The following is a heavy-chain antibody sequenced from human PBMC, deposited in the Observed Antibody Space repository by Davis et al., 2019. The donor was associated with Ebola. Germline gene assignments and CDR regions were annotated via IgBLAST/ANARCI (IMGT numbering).Heavy chain of an antibody. J-gene: IGHJ4*02. D-gene: IGHD3-9*01. CDR1: GFTFSSYA. Sequence: PGGSLRLSCAASGFTFSSYAMSWVRQAPGKGLEWVSAISGSGGSTYYADSVKGRFTISRDNSKNTLFLQMNSLRAEDTAVYYCARGHYDILDYFDFWGQGTLVTVSS. V-gene: IGHV3-23*01. CDR2: ISGSGGST. CDR3: ARGHYDILDYFDF.